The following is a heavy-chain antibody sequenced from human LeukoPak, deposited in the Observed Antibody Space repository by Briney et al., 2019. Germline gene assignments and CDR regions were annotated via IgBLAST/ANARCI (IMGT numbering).Heavy chain of an antibody. CDR3: ARRFRIVGEYSGYDRDLNWFDP. CDR1: GYTFTSYG. J-gene: IGHJ5*02. CDR2: ISAYNGNT. Sequence: ASVKVSCKASGYTFTSYGISWVRQAPGQGLEWMGWISAYNGNTNYAQKLQGRVTMTTDTSTSTAYMELRSLRSDDTAVYYCARRFRIVGEYSGYDRDLNWFDPWGQGTLVTVSS. D-gene: IGHD5-12*01. V-gene: IGHV1-18*01.